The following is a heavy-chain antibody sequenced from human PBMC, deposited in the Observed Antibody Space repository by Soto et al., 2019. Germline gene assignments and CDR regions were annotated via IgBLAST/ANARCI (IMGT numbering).Heavy chain of an antibody. CDR1: GYTFTGYY. J-gene: IGHJ6*02. CDR2: INPNSGGT. D-gene: IGHD3-22*01. V-gene: IGHV1-2*02. Sequence: GASVKVSCKASGYTFTGYYMHWVRQAPGQGLEWMGWINPNSGGTNYAQKFQGRVTITADESTSTAYMELSSLRSEDTAVYYCARESLSGNTYYYDSSGPGPYYYYGMDVWGQGTTVTVSS. CDR3: ARESLSGNTYYYDSSGPGPYYYYGMDV.